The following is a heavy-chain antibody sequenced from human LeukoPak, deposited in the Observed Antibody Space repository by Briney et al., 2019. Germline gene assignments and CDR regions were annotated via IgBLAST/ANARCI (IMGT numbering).Heavy chain of an antibody. V-gene: IGHV4-59*01. CDR1: GGSICSYY. CDR3: ARKGISSGYALLDY. CDR2: IYYSGST. J-gene: IGHJ4*02. D-gene: IGHD3-22*01. Sequence: PSETLSLTCTVSGGSICSYYWSWIRQPPGKGLEWIGYIYYSGSTNYNPSLKSRVTISVDTSKNQFSLKLSSVTAADTAVYYCARKGISSGYALLDYWGQGTLVTVSS.